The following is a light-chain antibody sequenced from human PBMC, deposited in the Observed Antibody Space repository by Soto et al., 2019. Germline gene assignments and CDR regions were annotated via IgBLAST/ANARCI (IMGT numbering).Light chain of an antibody. V-gene: IGLV3-27*01. CDR1: VLSKKS. CDR2: RDV. Sequence: SYELTQPSSVSVSPGQTARITCSGDVLSKKSARWFQQKPGQAPVVMIYRDVERPSGIPGRFSGSTSETTVTLTISGAQVEDEADYYCYSAADNNLLFGGGTKVTVL. J-gene: IGLJ2*01. CDR3: YSAADNNLL.